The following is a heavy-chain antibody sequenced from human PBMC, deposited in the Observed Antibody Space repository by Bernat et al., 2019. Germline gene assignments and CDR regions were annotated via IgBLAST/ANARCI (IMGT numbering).Heavy chain of an antibody. CDR1: GFTFSSYA. Sequence: EVQLVESGGGLVQPGGSLRLSCAASGFTFSSYAMSWVRQAPGKGLEWVSAISGSGGSTYYADSVKGRFTISRDNSKNTLYLQMNSLRAEDTAVYFCAKVWRDCSGGSCLRGFYYYYMDVWGKGTTVTVSS. CDR3: AKVWRDCSGGSCLRGFYYYYMDV. J-gene: IGHJ6*03. V-gene: IGHV3-23*04. CDR2: ISGSGGST. D-gene: IGHD2-15*01.